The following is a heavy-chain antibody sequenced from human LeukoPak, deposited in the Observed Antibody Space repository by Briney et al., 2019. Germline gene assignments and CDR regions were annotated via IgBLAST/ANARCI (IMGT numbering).Heavy chain of an antibody. CDR1: GFFVSNAW. Sequence: GGSLRLSCAASGFFVSNAWMTWVRQAPGKGLEWVSAISGSGGSTYYADSVKGRFTISRDNSKNTLYLQMNSLRAEDTAVYYCAKMGIAALPGGWFDPWGQGTLVTVSS. D-gene: IGHD6-13*01. CDR2: ISGSGGST. CDR3: AKMGIAALPGGWFDP. J-gene: IGHJ5*02. V-gene: IGHV3-23*01.